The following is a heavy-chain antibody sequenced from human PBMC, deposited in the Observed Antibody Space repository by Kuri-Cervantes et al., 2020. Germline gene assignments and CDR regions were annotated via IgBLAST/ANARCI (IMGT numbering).Heavy chain of an antibody. CDR2: ISYDGSNK. Sequence: GGSLRLSCAASGFTFSSYAMSWVRQAPGKGLEWEAVISYDGSNKYYADSVKGRFTISRDNSKNTLYLQMNSLRAEDTAVYYCARDTYDSSGWYELVDYWGQGTLVTVSS. V-gene: IGHV3-30-3*01. CDR1: GFTFSSYA. CDR3: ARDTYDSSGWYELVDY. J-gene: IGHJ4*02. D-gene: IGHD6-19*01.